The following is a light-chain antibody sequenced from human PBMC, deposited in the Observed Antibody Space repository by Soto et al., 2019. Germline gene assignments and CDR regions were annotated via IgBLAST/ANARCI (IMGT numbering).Light chain of an antibody. CDR1: QNVRTF. J-gene: IGKJ1*01. V-gene: IGKV3-11*01. Sequence: EVVLTQSPAPLSLSPGERATLSGRASQNVRTFLDWYQQKPGQAPRLLIYGASNRATGIPARFSGSGSGTDVTLTISSLEPEDFAVYYCQQHSHWPPWTFGQGTRVEIQ. CDR2: GAS. CDR3: QQHSHWPPWT.